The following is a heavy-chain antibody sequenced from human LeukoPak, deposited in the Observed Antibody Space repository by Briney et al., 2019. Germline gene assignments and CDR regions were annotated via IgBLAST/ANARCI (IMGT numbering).Heavy chain of an antibody. Sequence: SETLSLTCTVSGGSVSSGSYYWSWIRQPPAKGLEWIGYIYYSGSTNYNPSLESRVTISVGTSKNQFSLKLSSVTAADTAVYYCAREMATIGGLDYWGQGTLVTVSS. CDR3: AREMATIGGLDY. D-gene: IGHD5-24*01. J-gene: IGHJ4*02. CDR2: IYYSGST. CDR1: GGSVSSGSYY. V-gene: IGHV4-61*01.